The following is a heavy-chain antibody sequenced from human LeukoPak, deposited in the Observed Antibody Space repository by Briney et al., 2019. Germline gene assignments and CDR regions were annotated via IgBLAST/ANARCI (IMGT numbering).Heavy chain of an antibody. V-gene: IGHV3-9*01. D-gene: IGHD6-13*01. J-gene: IGHJ4*02. CDR1: GFTFADYG. Sequence: SGGSLRLSCEASGFTFADYGMHWVRQAPGKGLEWVSTISWNSASVGYVDSVKGRFTISRDNAKKTLYLQMNSLRPEDTALYYCAKDYGYSSSWYDYWGQGTLVTVSS. CDR2: ISWNSASV. CDR3: AKDYGYSSSWYDY.